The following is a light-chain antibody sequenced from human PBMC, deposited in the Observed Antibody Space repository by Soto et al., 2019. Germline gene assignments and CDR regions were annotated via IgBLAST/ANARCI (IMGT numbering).Light chain of an antibody. Sequence: DIVMTQSPDSLAVSLGERATINCKSSQSILYSSNNKNYLAWYQQKPGQPPNLLIYWAYTRQSGVPDRFSGSGSGTDFTLTISSLQAEDVAVYYCQQYYSSPFTFGPGTKVDIK. V-gene: IGKV4-1*01. CDR1: QSILYSSNNKNY. CDR3: QQYYSSPFT. J-gene: IGKJ3*01. CDR2: WAY.